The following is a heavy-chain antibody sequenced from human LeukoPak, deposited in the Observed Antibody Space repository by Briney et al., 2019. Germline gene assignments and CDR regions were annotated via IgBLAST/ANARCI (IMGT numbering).Heavy chain of an antibody. Sequence: GGSLRLSCAASGFTFSSYAMHWVRQAPGKGLEWVAVISYDGSNKYYADSVKGRFTISRDNSKNTLYLQMNSLRAEDTAVYYCARDFWGGPLSYYFDYWGQGTLVTVSS. CDR3: ARDFWGGPLSYYFDY. CDR2: ISYDGSNK. J-gene: IGHJ4*02. CDR1: GFTFSSYA. V-gene: IGHV3-30-3*01. D-gene: IGHD3-16*01.